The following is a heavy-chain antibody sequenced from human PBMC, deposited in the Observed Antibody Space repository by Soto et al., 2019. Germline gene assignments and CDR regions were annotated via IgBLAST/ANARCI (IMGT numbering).Heavy chain of an antibody. CDR3: ARDLVTMIVVVTLDAFDI. CDR2: ISAYNGNT. J-gene: IGHJ3*02. D-gene: IGHD3-22*01. CDR1: GYTFTSYG. V-gene: IGHV1-18*01. Sequence: ASVKVSCKASGYTFTSYGISWVRQAPGQGLEWMGWISAYNGNTNYAQKLQGRVTMTTDTSTSTAYMELRSLRSDDTAVYYCARDLVTMIVVVTLDAFDIWGQGTMVTVSS.